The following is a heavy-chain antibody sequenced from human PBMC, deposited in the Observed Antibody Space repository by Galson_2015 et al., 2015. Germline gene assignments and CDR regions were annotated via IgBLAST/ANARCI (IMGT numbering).Heavy chain of an antibody. V-gene: IGHV4-61*02. CDR3: ARNLIAAAGDAFDI. CDR1: GDSIGSGSYY. J-gene: IGHJ3*02. Sequence: TLSLTCTVSGDSIGSGSYYWSWIRQPAGKGLEWIGRISASGTTHYNPSLKSRVILSVDTSKNQLSLKLSSVTAADTAVYYCARNLIAAAGDAFDIWGQGTMVTVSS. CDR2: ISASGTT. D-gene: IGHD6-13*01.